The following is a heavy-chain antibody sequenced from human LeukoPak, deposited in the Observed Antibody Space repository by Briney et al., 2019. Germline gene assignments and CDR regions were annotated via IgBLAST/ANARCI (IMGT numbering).Heavy chain of an antibody. Sequence: SETLCLTCTVSGGSISSSRDYWGWIRQPPGKGLEWIGSIYYSGSTYYNPSLKSRVTISVDTSKNQFSLKLSSVTAADTAVYYCARHVEIAVAGPIDYWGQGTLVTVSS. CDR1: GGSISSSRDY. CDR2: IYYSGST. D-gene: IGHD6-19*01. J-gene: IGHJ4*02. V-gene: IGHV4-39*01. CDR3: ARHVEIAVAGPIDY.